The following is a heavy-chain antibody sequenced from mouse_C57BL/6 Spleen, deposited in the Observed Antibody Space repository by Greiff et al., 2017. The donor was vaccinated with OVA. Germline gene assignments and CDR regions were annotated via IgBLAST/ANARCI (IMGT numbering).Heavy chain of an antibody. CDR3: ARGRGNYDRFAY. J-gene: IGHJ3*01. CDR2: INPNNGGT. D-gene: IGHD2-1*01. Sequence: VQLQQSGPELVKPGASVKIPCKASGYTFTDYNMDWVKQSHGKSLEWIGDINPNNGGTIYNQKFKGKATLTVDTSSSTAYMELRSLTSEDTAVYYCARGRGNYDRFAYWGQGTLVTVSA. CDR1: GYTFTDYN. V-gene: IGHV1-18*01.